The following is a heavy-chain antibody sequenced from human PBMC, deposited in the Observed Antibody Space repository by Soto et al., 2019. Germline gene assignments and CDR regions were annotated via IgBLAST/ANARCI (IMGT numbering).Heavy chain of an antibody. CDR2: ISYDGSNK. Sequence: RQAPGKGLEWVAVISYDGSNKYYADSVKGRFTISRDNSKNTLYLQMNSLRAEDTAVYYCAKDGGGQGTMVT. V-gene: IGHV3-30*18. J-gene: IGHJ3*01. CDR3: AKDG.